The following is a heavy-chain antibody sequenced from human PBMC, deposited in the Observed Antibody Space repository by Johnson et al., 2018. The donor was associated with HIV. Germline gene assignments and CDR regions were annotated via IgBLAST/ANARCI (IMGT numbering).Heavy chain of an antibody. D-gene: IGHD2-2*01. CDR2: INGDGSRT. CDR3: ARVGYQLHDAFDL. Sequence: VQLVESGGGLVQPGGSLRLSCAASGFTFDDYGMSWVRQAPGKGLVWVSRINGDGSRTSYADSVKGRFTIARDNAKNTLFLEMNSLSAEDTAVYYCARVGYQLHDAFDLWGQGTMVTVSS. V-gene: IGHV3-74*02. J-gene: IGHJ3*01. CDR1: GFTFDDYG.